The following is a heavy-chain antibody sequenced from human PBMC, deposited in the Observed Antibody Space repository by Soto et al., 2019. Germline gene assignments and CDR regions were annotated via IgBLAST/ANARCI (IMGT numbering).Heavy chain of an antibody. Sequence: QVQLQESGPGLVKPSQTLSLTCTVSGGSISSGDYYWSWIRQPPGKGLEWIGYIYYSGSTYYNPSLKCRVTISVDTSKNQFSLKLSSVTAADTAVYYCARDRNYSYYYYYGMDVWGQGTTVTVSS. CDR2: IYYSGST. CDR3: ARDRNYSYYYYYGMDV. J-gene: IGHJ6*02. V-gene: IGHV4-30-4*01. D-gene: IGHD4-4*01. CDR1: GGSISSGDYY.